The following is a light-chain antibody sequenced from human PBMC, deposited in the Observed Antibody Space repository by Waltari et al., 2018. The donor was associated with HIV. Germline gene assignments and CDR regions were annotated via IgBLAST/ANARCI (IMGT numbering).Light chain of an antibody. CDR2: DVS. CDR3: CSYAGSSTLV. Sequence: QSALTQPASVAGSPGQSPTISCTGPRRGVVSYTLVSWYQQHPGKSPKLMIYDVSKRPSGVSNRFSGSKSGNTASLTISGLQAEDEADYYCCSYAGSSTLVFGGGTKLTVL. V-gene: IGLV2-23*02. CDR1: RRGVVSYTL. J-gene: IGLJ3*02.